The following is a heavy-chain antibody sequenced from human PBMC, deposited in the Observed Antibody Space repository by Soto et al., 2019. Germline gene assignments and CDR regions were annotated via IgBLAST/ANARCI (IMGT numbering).Heavy chain of an antibody. D-gene: IGHD6-6*01. V-gene: IGHV4-31*03. J-gene: IGHJ6*02. CDR3: ARGSSIAGLYYGMDV. CDR1: GGSISSGGYY. CDR2: NYYSGIT. Sequence: QVQLQESGPGLVKPSQTLSLTCTVSGGSISSGGYYWTWIRQHPGKGLEWIGYNYYSGITYYNPSSKGRVTISLDTSKNQFSRQLSSVTAADTAVYYCARGSSIAGLYYGMDVWGQGTTVTVSS.